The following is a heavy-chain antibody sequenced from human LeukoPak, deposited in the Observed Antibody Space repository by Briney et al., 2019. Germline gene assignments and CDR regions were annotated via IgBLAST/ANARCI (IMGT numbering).Heavy chain of an antibody. CDR3: ASYQRSGYSYGYVADDY. V-gene: IGHV4-30-2*01. D-gene: IGHD5-18*01. CDR1: GGSISSGGYS. CDR2: IYHSGST. J-gene: IGHJ4*02. Sequence: SETLSLTCAVSGGSISSGGYSWSWIRQPPGKGLEWIGYIYHSGSTYYNPSLKSRVTISVDKSKNQFSLKLSSVTAADTAVYYCASYQRSGYSYGYVADDYWGQGTLVTVSS.